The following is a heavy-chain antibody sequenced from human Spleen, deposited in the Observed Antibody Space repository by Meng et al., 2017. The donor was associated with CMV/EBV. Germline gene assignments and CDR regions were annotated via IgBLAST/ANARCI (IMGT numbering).Heavy chain of an antibody. CDR1: SFSGYY. CDR2: INHSGST. Sequence: SFSGYYWGWNRQPPGKGLEWIGEINHSGSTNYNPSLKSRVTISVDTSKNQFSLKLSSVTAADTAVYYCARGRGYCSSTSCYGRGGFDYWGQGTLVTVSS. D-gene: IGHD2-2*01. J-gene: IGHJ4*02. CDR3: ARGRGYCSSTSCYGRGGFDY. V-gene: IGHV4-34*01.